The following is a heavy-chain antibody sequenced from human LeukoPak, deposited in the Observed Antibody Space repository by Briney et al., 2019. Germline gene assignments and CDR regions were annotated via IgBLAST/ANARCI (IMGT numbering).Heavy chain of an antibody. CDR3: AKDLAVAGSELVLAFDI. Sequence: GGSLRLSCAASGFSFDDYAMPWVRQVPGKGLEWVSGISWNSGTIGYVDSVKGRFTISRDNAKNSLYLQMNSLRVEDTALYYCAKDLAVAGSELVLAFDIWGQGTMVTVS. CDR1: GFSFDDYA. CDR2: ISWNSGTI. D-gene: IGHD6-19*01. J-gene: IGHJ3*02. V-gene: IGHV3-9*01.